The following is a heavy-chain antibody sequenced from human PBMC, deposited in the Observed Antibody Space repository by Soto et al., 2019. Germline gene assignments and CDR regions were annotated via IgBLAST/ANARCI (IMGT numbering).Heavy chain of an antibody. V-gene: IGHV3-33*08. CDR2: IWYDGTNK. Sequence: GGSLRLSCAASGFTFSNYWMHWVRQAPGKGLEWVAVIWYDGTNKYYVDSVKGRFTISRDNSKNTLYLQMNSLRAEDTAMYYCARAGYSSSWFEYWGQGTLVTVSS. D-gene: IGHD6-19*01. CDR3: ARAGYSSSWFEY. J-gene: IGHJ5*01. CDR1: GFTFSNYW.